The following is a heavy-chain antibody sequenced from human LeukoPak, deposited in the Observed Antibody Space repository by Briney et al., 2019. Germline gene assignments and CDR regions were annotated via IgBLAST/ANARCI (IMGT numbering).Heavy chain of an antibody. J-gene: IGHJ3*02. D-gene: IGHD2-21*01. Sequence: SETLSLTCAVYGGSFSGYYWSWIRQPPGKGLEWIGYIYYSGSTNYNPSLKSRVTISVDTSKNQFSLKLSSVTAADTAVYYCARGPYCGGDCPRNDAFDIWGQGTMVTVSS. CDR3: ARGPYCGGDCPRNDAFDI. V-gene: IGHV4-59*01. CDR1: GGSFSGYY. CDR2: IYYSGST.